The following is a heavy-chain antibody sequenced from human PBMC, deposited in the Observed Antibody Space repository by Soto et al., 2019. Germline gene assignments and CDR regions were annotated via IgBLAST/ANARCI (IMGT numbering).Heavy chain of an antibody. V-gene: IGHV4-31*03. CDR2: IYYSGST. CDR3: ARGHDSSGYYYPGY. J-gene: IGHJ4*02. CDR1: GASISSGGYY. Sequence: SETLSLTCTVSGASISSGGYYWSWIRQHPGKGLEWIGYIYYSGSTYYNPSLKSRVTISVDTSKNQFSLKLSSVTAADTAVYYCARGHDSSGYYYPGYWGQGTLVTVSS. D-gene: IGHD3-22*01.